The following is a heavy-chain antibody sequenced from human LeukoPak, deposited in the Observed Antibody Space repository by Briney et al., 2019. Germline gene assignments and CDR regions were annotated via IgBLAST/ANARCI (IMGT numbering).Heavy chain of an antibody. J-gene: IGHJ4*02. D-gene: IGHD3-22*01. CDR2: ISSSSSTI. CDR3: ARANRFYDSSGYYIDY. CDR1: GFTFSSYS. Sequence: GGSLRLSCAASGFTFSSYSMNWVRQAPGKGLEWVSYISSSSSTIYYADSVKGRFTISRDNAKNSLYLQMNSLRAEDTAVYYCARANRFYDSSGYYIDYWGQGTLVTVSS. V-gene: IGHV3-48*04.